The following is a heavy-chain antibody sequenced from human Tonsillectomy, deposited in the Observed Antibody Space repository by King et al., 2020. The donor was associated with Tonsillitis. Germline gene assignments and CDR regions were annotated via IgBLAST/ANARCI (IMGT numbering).Heavy chain of an antibody. CDR3: ARERPPNGDGGNGYYFDY. J-gene: IGHJ4*02. V-gene: IGHV3-53*01. CDR2: IYSGGST. Sequence: VQLVESGGGLIQPGGSLRLSCAASGFTVSSNYMSWVRQAPGKGLEWVSVIYSGGSTYYADSVKGRFTISRDNSKNTLYLQMNSLRAEDTAVYYCARERPPNGDGGNGYYFDYWGQGTLVTVSS. CDR1: GFTVSSNY. D-gene: IGHD4-23*01.